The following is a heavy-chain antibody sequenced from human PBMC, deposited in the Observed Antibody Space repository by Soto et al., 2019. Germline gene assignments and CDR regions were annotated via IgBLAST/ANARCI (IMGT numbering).Heavy chain of an antibody. J-gene: IGHJ6*02. CDR2: MNPNSGNT. CDR1: GYTFTSYD. V-gene: IGHV1-8*01. CDR3: ARRSSSWSYYYYYGMDV. D-gene: IGHD6-13*01. Sequence: QVQLVQSGAEVKKPGASVKVSCKASGYTFTSYDINWVRQATGQGLEWMGWMNPNSGNTGYAQKFQGRVTMTRNTSISTAYMELSSLRSEDTAVYYCARRSSSWSYYYYYGMDVWDQGTTVTVSS.